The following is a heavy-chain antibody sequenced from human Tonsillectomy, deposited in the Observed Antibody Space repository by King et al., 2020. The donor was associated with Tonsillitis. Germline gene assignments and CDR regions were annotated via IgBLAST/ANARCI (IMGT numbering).Heavy chain of an antibody. CDR2: IYYSGST. V-gene: IGHV4-59*01. D-gene: IGHD6-19*01. Sequence: QLQELGPGLVKPSETLSLTCTVSGGSISSYHWSWIRQPPGKGLEWIGYIYYSGSTNYNPSLKSRVTISVDTSKYQFSLKLSSVTAADTAVYYCARVLSSSGWKGVFDYWGQGTLVTVSS. CDR1: GGSISSYH. CDR3: ARVLSSSGWKGVFDY. J-gene: IGHJ4*02.